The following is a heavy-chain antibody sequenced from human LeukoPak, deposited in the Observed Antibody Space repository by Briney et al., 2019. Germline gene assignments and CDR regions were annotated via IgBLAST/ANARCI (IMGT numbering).Heavy chain of an antibody. J-gene: IGHJ4*02. CDR2: VNPSGGST. D-gene: IGHD1-1*01. V-gene: IGHV1-46*01. Sequence: ASVKVSCKASGYTFSSYHIHWVRQAPGQGLEWMGIVNPSGGSTSYAQKFQGRVTMTRDTSTSTVHVELSSLRSEDTAVYYCARDGQEYDTGFFDYWGQGTLVTVSS. CDR3: ARDGQEYDTGFFDY. CDR1: GYTFSSYH.